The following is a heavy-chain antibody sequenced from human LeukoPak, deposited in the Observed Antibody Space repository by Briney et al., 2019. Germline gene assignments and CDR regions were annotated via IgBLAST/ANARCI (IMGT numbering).Heavy chain of an antibody. J-gene: IGHJ4*02. CDR1: GYTLTELS. CDR3: ARGVRWLQYGGLGY. Sequence: ASVKVSCKVSGYTLTELSMHWVRQAPGQGLEWMGIINPSGGSTSYAQKFQGRVTMTRDTSTSTVYMELSSLRSEDTAVYYCARGVRWLQYGGLGYWGQGTLVTVSS. V-gene: IGHV1-46*01. D-gene: IGHD5-24*01. CDR2: INPSGGST.